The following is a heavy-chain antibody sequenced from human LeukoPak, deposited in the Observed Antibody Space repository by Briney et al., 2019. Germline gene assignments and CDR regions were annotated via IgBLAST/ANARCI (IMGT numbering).Heavy chain of an antibody. V-gene: IGHV1-18*01. J-gene: IGHJ4*02. Sequence: ASVKVSCKASGYTFTSYGISWVRQAPGQGLEWMGWISAYNGNTNYAQKLQGRVTMTTDTSTSTAYMELRSLRSDDTAVYYCARDGGADYDFWSGYPSPKPFDYWGQGTLVTVSS. CDR2: ISAYNGNT. D-gene: IGHD3-3*01. CDR3: ARDGGADYDFWSGYPSPKPFDY. CDR1: GYTFTSYG.